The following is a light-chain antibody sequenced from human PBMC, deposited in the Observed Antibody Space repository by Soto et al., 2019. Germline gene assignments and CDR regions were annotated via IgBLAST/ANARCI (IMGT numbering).Light chain of an antibody. Sequence: TMCTQSPGTLSLSPGGRATLSCRTSQTVTSSYLAWYEQKPGQPRRLLIYGASSRATGIPDRFRGSGSGTDFPLIISRLADEDFAVYSRQQYGNSETFGQGTKVDIK. CDR1: QTVTSSY. CDR2: GAS. V-gene: IGKV3-20*01. CDR3: QQYGNSET. J-gene: IGKJ1*01.